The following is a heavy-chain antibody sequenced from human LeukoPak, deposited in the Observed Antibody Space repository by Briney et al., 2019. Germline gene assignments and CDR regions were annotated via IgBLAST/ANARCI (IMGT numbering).Heavy chain of an antibody. CDR2: MNPNSGNT. V-gene: IGHV1-8*01. D-gene: IGHD2-2*01. Sequence: ASVKVSCKASGYTFTSYEINWVRQATGQGLEWMGWMNPNSGNTGYAQKFQGRVTMTRNTSISTAYMELSSLRSEDTAVYYCARGGDIVVVPAADFDYWGQGTLVTVSS. CDR3: ARGGDIVVVPAADFDY. CDR1: GYTFTSYE. J-gene: IGHJ4*02.